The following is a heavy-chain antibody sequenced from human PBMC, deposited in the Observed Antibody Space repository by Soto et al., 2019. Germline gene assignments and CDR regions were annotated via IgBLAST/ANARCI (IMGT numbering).Heavy chain of an antibody. J-gene: IGHJ4*02. CDR2: ISSSSSYI. CDR1: GFTFSSYS. Sequence: PGGSLRLSCAASGFTFSSYSMNWVRQAPGKELEWVSSISSSSSYIYYADSVKGRFTISRDNAKNSLYLQMNSLRAEDTAVYYCARVIEPGGSCCSYYWGQGTLVTVSS. V-gene: IGHV3-21*01. D-gene: IGHD2-15*01. CDR3: ARVIEPGGSCCSYY.